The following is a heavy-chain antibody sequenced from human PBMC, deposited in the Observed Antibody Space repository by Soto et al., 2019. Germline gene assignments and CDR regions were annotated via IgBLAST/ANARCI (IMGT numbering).Heavy chain of an antibody. V-gene: IGHV3-23*01. CDR1: GFTFSSYA. D-gene: IGHD3-10*01. CDR2: ISGSGGST. Sequence: GGSLRLSCAASGFTFSSYAMSWVRQAPGKGLEWVSAISGSGGSTYYADSVKGRFTISRDNSKNTLYLQMNSLRAEDTAVYYCAKLEGLGLGGSGSYYLPFDYWGQGTLVTVSS. CDR3: AKLEGLGLGGSGSYYLPFDY. J-gene: IGHJ4*02.